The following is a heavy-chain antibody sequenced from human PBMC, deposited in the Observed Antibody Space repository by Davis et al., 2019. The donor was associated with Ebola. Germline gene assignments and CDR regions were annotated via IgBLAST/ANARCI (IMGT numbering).Heavy chain of an antibody. V-gene: IGHV3-53*01. J-gene: IGHJ3*01. D-gene: IGHD2/OR15-2a*01. CDR2: LCTSADT. Sequence: GGFLRLSCAASGFTVATYYMSWVRQAPGKGLEWVSTLCTSADTYYADSVKGRFTISRDNSKNTLYLQMNGLRVEDTAIYYCAKDNRNIWSEVWGQGTMVTVSS. CDR1: GFTVATYY. CDR3: AKDNRNIWSEV.